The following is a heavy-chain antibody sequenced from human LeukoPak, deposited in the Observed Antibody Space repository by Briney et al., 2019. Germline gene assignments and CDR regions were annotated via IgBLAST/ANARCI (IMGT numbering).Heavy chain of an antibody. J-gene: IGHJ4*02. CDR1: GFTFSSYW. D-gene: IGHD2-15*01. CDR2: INTDGSST. Sequence: GGSLRLSCAASGFTFSSYWMHWVRQASGKGLVWVSRINTDGSSTNYADSVKGRFTISRDNAKNTLYLQMNSLRAEDTAVYYCARIPTSLKLYYFDYWGQGTLVTVSS. V-gene: IGHV3-74*01. CDR3: ARIPTSLKLYYFDY.